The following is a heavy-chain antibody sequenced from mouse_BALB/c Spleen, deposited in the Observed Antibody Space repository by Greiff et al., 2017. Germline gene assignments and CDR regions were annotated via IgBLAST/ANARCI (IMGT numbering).Heavy chain of an antibody. CDR1: GYAFSSSW. J-gene: IGHJ2*01. D-gene: IGHD5-1*01. CDR3: AREYLDY. CDR2: IYPGDGDT. V-gene: IGHV1-82*01. Sequence: QVQLQQSGPELVKPGASVKISCKASGYAFSSSWMNWVKQRPGQGLEWIGRIYPGDGDTNYNGKFKGKATLTADKSSSTAYMQLSSLTSVDSAVYFCAREYLDYWGQGTTLTVSS.